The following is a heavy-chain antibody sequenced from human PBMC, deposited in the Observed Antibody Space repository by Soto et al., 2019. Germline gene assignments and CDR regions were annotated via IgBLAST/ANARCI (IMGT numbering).Heavy chain of an antibody. D-gene: IGHD3-10*01. CDR1: GGTFSTSS. CDR3: ARGHEFGGNSDAFDI. CDR2: ILPIFGTA. V-gene: IGHV1-69*14. Sequence: QVQLVQSGAEGKKPGSSVKVSCKASGGTFSTSSINWLRQAPGQRPEWMGNILPIFGTADYAQKFRDRVTITADKSTNTAYLALRSLFSEDAAVYYCARGHEFGGNSDAFDIWGQGTVVTVSS. J-gene: IGHJ3*02.